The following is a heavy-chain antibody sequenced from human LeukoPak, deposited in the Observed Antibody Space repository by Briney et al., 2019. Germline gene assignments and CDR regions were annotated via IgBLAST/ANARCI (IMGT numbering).Heavy chain of an antibody. CDR3: AKGSGFSISNYYYYYGMDV. Sequence: GGSLRLSCAASGIIFSSYAMSWVRQAPGEGLEWVSAISGSGDNTYYAESVQGRFIISRDNSKNTLYLQMNSLRAEDTAVYYCAKGSGFSISNYYYYYGMDVWGQGTTVTVSS. CDR1: GIIFSSYA. V-gene: IGHV3-23*01. D-gene: IGHD3-3*01. J-gene: IGHJ6*02. CDR2: ISGSGDNT.